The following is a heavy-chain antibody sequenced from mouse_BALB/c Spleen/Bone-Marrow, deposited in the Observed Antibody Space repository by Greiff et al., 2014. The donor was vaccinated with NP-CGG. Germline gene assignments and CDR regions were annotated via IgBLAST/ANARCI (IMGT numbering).Heavy chain of an antibody. J-gene: IGHJ3*01. CDR3: TRSEPFAY. CDR1: GYTFTSYY. Sequence: QVQLQQSGAELVKPGASVKLSCKASGYTFTSYYMYWVKQRPGQGLEWIGGINPSNGGTNSNEKFKSKATLTVDKSSSTAYMQLSSLTSEDSAVYYCTRSEPFAYWGQGTLVTVSA. V-gene: IGHV1S81*02. CDR2: INPSNGGT.